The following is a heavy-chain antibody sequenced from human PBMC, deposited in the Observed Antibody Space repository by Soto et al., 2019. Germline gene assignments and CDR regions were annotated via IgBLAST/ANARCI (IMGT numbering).Heavy chain of an antibody. CDR2: IYYSGST. CDR3: ATRGGIVVVPAAIVDF. CDR1: GGSISSSSYY. D-gene: IGHD2-2*02. V-gene: IGHV4-39*02. J-gene: IGHJ4*02. Sequence: QLQLQESGPGLVKPSETLSLTCTVSGGSISSSSYYWGWIRQPPGKGLEWIGSIYYSGSTYYNPSSKSLITKTVDASKNHFSLRLSSVTAADTAVYYCATRGGIVVVPAAIVDFWGQGTLVTVSS.